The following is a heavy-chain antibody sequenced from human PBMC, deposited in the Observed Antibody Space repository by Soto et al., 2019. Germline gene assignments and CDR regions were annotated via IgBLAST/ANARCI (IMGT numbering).Heavy chain of an antibody. CDR1: GFTVSSNY. CDR2: IYSGGST. V-gene: IGHV3-53*01. J-gene: IGHJ4*02. Sequence: GGSLRLSCADSGFTVSSNYMSCVRQAPGKELEWVSVIYSGGSTYYADSVKGRFTISRDNSKKTLYLQMNSLIAEDKAVYYCGRGYVSVKWSRHLDYWGQGTLVTVSS. D-gene: IGHD2-15*01. CDR3: GRGYVSVKWSRHLDY.